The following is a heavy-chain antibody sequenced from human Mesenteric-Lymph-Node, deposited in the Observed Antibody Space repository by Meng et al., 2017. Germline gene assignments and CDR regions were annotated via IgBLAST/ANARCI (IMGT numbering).Heavy chain of an antibody. CDR3: ASATPPSLWFWFDF. D-gene: IGHD3-10*01. V-gene: IGHV3-7*01. Sequence: GESLKISCLASGFTFSNSWMTWVRQAPGKGLEWVANINQQGSEIHYVDSVKGRFTISRDNAKNSLYLQMNSLRVEDTALYYCASATPPSLWFWFDFWGQASLVTVSS. CDR2: INQQGSEI. CDR1: GFTFSNSW. J-gene: IGHJ4*02.